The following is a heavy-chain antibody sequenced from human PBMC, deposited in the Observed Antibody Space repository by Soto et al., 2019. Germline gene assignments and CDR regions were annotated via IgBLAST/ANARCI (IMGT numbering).Heavy chain of an antibody. V-gene: IGHV3-21*01. CDR3: ARDQKSCSGGSCYAGDY. Sequence: PGGSLRLSCAASGFTFSSYAMSWVRQAPGKGLEWVSAISSSSSNIYYADSVKGRFTISRDNAKNTLYLQMNSLRAEDTAVYYCARDQKSCSGGSCYAGDYWGQGTLVTVSS. D-gene: IGHD2-15*01. CDR1: GFTFSSYA. J-gene: IGHJ4*02. CDR2: ISSSSSNI.